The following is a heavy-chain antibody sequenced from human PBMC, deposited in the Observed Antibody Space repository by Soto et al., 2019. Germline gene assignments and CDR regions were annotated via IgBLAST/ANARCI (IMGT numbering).Heavy chain of an antibody. J-gene: IGHJ4*02. D-gene: IGHD2-8*02. CDR2: IYYSANT. CDR1: GGSINSYY. V-gene: IGHV4-59*08. Sequence: SETLCLTCTVFGGSINSYYWSWVRQPPGKGLEWIGYIYYSANTNYNPSLKSRVTISEDTSKNQLSLKLSSVTAADTAVYYCAGHDQRRTLVIDYWGQGTLVTVSS. CDR3: AGHDQRRTLVIDY.